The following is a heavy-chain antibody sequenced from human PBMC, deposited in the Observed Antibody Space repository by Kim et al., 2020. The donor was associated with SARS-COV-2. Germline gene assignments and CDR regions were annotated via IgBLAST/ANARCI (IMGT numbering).Heavy chain of an antibody. CDR3: VRDWISAAASPWYFDS. V-gene: IGHV3-11*01. J-gene: IGHJ4*02. CDR1: GFSFRAYY. D-gene: IGHD6-25*01. Sequence: GGSLRLSCSVSGFSFRAYYMSWIRQAPGKGLEWVAYISRGGITVNYADSVEGRFTISRDDDKDTLYLHMDSLTVEDTAVYYCVRDWISAAASPWYFDSWGQGTLVTVSS. CDR2: ISRGGITV.